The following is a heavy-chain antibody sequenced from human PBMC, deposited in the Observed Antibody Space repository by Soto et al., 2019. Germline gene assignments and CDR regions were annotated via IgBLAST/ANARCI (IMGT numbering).Heavy chain of an antibody. Sequence: VASVKVSCKXSGGTFTSYAISWVRQAPGQGLEWMGGIIPIFGTANYAQKFQGRVTITADESTSTAYMELSSLRSEDTAVYYCARVSSSSWYWFDPWGQGTLVTVSS. V-gene: IGHV1-69*13. J-gene: IGHJ5*02. CDR1: GGTFTSYA. CDR3: ARVSSSSWYWFDP. CDR2: IIPIFGTA. D-gene: IGHD6-13*01.